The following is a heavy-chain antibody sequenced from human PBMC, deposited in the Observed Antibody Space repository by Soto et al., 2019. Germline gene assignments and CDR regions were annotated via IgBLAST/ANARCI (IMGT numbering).Heavy chain of an antibody. CDR1: GFSLSTSGVG. D-gene: IGHD1-1*01. CDR2: IYWDDDK. J-gene: IGHJ4*02. CDR3: AHRRRESRDGTGFDY. Sequence: QITLKESGPTLVKPTQTLTLTCTFSGFSLSTSGVGVGWIRQPPGKALEWLALIYWDDDKRYSPSLKSRLTITKDTSKKQVVLTMTNMDPVDTATYYCAHRRRESRDGTGFDYWGQGTLVTVSS. V-gene: IGHV2-5*02.